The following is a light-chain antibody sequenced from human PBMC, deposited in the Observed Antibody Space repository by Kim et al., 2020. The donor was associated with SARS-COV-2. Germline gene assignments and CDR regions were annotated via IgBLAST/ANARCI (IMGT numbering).Light chain of an antibody. J-gene: IGKJ5*01. Sequence: DIQMTQSHSTLSASVGDRVTITCRASQRISRWLAWYQKKPGKAPKLLIYDASSLESGVPSRFSGSRSETEFTLTISSLQPDDFATYYCQQYNSYSLTFGQGTRLEIK. V-gene: IGKV1-5*01. CDR2: DAS. CDR1: QRISRW. CDR3: QQYNSYSLT.